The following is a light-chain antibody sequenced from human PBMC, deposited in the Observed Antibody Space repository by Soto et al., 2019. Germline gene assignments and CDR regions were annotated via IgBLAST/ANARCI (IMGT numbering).Light chain of an antibody. CDR3: SSYTSISLYV. V-gene: IGLV2-14*01. CDR1: SSDVGGYKY. CDR2: DVS. J-gene: IGLJ1*01. Sequence: QSVLTQPASVSGSPGQSISISCTGTSSDVGGYKYVSWYQRHPGKAPKLMIYDVSSRPSGVSNRFSGSKSGNTASLTISGLQAEDEADYYCSSYTSISLYVLGTGTKVTVL.